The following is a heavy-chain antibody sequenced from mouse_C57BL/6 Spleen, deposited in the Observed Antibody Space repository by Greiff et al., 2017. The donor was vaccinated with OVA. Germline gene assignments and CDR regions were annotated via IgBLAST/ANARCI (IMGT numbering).Heavy chain of an antibody. Sequence: QVQLKESGAELARPGASVKLSCKASGYTFTSYGISWVKQRTGQGLEWIGEIYPRSGNTYYNEKFKGKATLTADKSSSTAYMELRSLTSEDSAVYFCARSESPYITTNWYFDVWGTGTTVTVSS. CDR2: IYPRSGNT. V-gene: IGHV1-81*01. D-gene: IGHD1-1*01. J-gene: IGHJ1*03. CDR3: ARSESPYITTNWYFDV. CDR1: GYTFTSYG.